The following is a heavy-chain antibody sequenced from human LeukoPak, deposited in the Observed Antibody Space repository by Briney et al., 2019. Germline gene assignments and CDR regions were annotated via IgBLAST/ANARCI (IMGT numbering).Heavy chain of an antibody. V-gene: IGHV4-59*01. CDR1: GGSISSYY. J-gene: IGHJ4*02. D-gene: IGHD6-13*01. CDR2: ISDIGSI. CDR3: ARGVYIAAAQYGY. Sequence: SETLSHTCTVSGGSISSYYWSWIRQPPGKGLEWIAYISDIGSINYNPSLKSRVTISLDTSKNQFSLKLSSVTAADTAVYYCARGVYIAAAQYGYWGQGTLVTVSS.